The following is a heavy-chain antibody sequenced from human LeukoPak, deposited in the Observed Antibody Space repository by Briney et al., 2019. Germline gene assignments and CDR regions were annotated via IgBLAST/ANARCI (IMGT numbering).Heavy chain of an antibody. CDR2: IKQDGSEK. Sequence: GGSLRLSCAASGFTFSNYWMSWVRQAPGKGLEWVANIKQDGSEKYYVDSVKGRFTISRDNAKNSLYLQMNSLRAEDTAVYYCAREWIQQYYYYGMDVWGQGTTVTVSS. D-gene: IGHD5-18*01. CDR1: GFTFSNYW. V-gene: IGHV3-7*01. CDR3: AREWIQQYYYYGMDV. J-gene: IGHJ6*02.